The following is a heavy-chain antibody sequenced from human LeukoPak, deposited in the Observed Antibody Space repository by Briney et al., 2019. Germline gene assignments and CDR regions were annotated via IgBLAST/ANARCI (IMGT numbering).Heavy chain of an antibody. CDR3: ARSQVGGWYRGVGGYFDY. D-gene: IGHD6-19*01. Sequence: SETLSLTCTVSGGSISSYYWSWIRQPPGKGLEWIGYNYYSGSTNYNPSLKSRVTISVDTSKNQFSLKLSSVTAADTAVYYCARSQVGGWYRGVGGYFDYWGQGTLVTVSS. CDR2: NYYSGST. V-gene: IGHV4-59*01. CDR1: GGSISSYY. J-gene: IGHJ4*02.